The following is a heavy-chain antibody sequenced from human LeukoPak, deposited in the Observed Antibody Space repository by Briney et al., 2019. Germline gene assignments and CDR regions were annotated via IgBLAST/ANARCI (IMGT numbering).Heavy chain of an antibody. CDR1: GFTVSSNY. D-gene: IGHD2-8*01. CDR3: ARDMAEWYFDY. J-gene: IGHJ4*02. CDR2: IYSGGGT. Sequence: GGSLRLSCATSGFTVSSNYMTWVRQAPGKGLEWVSVIYSGGGTRYADSVKGRFTISRDNSKNTLYLQMNSLRAEDTAVYYCARDMAEWYFDYWGQGTLVTVSS. V-gene: IGHV3-66*01.